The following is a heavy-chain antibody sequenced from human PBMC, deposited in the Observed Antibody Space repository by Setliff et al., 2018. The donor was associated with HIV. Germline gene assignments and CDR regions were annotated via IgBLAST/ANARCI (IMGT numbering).Heavy chain of an antibody. D-gene: IGHD6-19*01. CDR1: GGSIRSDSYY. J-gene: IGHJ6*02. CDR3: AREEKLSAVAGTMYYYYAMDV. Sequence: PSETLSLTCTVSGGSIRSDSYYWTWIRQPAGEGLEWIGRIYSSGNTNYNPSLESRVTIAVDKSKNQFSLKLSSVTAADTAVYYCAREEKLSAVAGTMYYYYAMDVLGQGTTVTVSS. CDR2: IYSSGNT. V-gene: IGHV4-61*02.